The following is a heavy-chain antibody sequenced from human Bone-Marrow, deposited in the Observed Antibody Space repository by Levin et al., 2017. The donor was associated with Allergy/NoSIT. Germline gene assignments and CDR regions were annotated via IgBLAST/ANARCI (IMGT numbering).Heavy chain of an antibody. D-gene: IGHD2-15*01. Sequence: GGSLRLSCTTSGFTFGDFVISWVRQAPGRGLEWVGFIRARADGGTTEFAASVQGRFSISRDDSKSIAFLHMNSLKIEDTAVYYCTRGFVANWGQGTLVTVSS. V-gene: IGHV3-49*04. CDR3: TRGFVAN. CDR1: GFTFGDFV. CDR2: IRARADGGTT. J-gene: IGHJ4*02.